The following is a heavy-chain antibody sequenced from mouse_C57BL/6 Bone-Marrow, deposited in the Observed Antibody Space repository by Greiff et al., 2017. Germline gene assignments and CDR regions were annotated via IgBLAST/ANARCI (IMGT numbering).Heavy chain of an antibody. V-gene: IGHV5-9*01. Sequence: EVKLVESGGDLVKPGGSLKLSCAASGFTFSSYTMSWVRQTPEKRLEWVATISGGGGNTYYPGSVKGRFTISRDNAKNTLYLQMSSLRSEDTALYYCARTYYAMDYWGQGTSVTVSS. CDR1: GFTFSSYT. CDR3: ARTYYAMDY. CDR2: ISGGGGNT. J-gene: IGHJ4*01.